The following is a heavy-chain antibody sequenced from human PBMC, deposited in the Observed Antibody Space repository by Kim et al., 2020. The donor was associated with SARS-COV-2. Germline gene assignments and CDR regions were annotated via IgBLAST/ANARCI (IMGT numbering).Heavy chain of an antibody. J-gene: IGHJ3*02. CDR1: GGSISSSSYY. D-gene: IGHD3-22*01. V-gene: IGHV4-39*01. CDR2: IYYSGST. CDR3: ARRQITMIGIGGAFDI. Sequence: SETLSLTCTVSGGSISSSSYYWGWIRQPPGKGLEWIGSIYYSGSTYYNPSLKSRVTISVDTSKNQFSLKLSSVTAADTAVYYCARRQITMIGIGGAFDIWGQGTMVTVSS.